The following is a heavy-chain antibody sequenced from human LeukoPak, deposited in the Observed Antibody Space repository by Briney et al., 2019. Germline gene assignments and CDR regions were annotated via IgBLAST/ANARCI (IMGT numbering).Heavy chain of an antibody. D-gene: IGHD3-22*01. CDR3: ARQIVGYYYDSSGYYYVDYFDY. CDR2: INHSGST. CDR1: GGSISSGSYY. J-gene: IGHJ4*02. Sequence: SQTLSLTCTVSGGSISSGSYYWSWIRQPPGKGLEWIGEINHSGSTNYNPSLKSRVTISVDTSKNQFSLKLSSVTAADTAVYYCARQIVGYYYDSSGYYYVDYFDYWGQGTLVTVSS. V-gene: IGHV4-39*01.